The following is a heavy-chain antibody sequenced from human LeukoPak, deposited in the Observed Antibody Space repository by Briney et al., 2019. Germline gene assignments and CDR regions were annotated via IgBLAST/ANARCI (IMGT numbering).Heavy chain of an antibody. J-gene: IGHJ1*01. CDR1: GFTFSSYS. CDR2: NSSGSSTI. Sequence: PGGSLRLSCAASGFTFSSYSMNWVRQAPGKGLEWISYNSSGSSTIYYADSVKGRFTISRDNAKNSLYLQMNSLRAEDTAVYYCARGSDLKYFQYWGQGTLVTVSS. CDR3: ARGSDLKYFQY. V-gene: IGHV3-48*01.